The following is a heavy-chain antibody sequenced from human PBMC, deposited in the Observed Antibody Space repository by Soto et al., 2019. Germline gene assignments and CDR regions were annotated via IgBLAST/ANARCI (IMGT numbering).Heavy chain of an antibody. J-gene: IGHJ4*02. V-gene: IGHV3-23*01. CDR2: ISGSGGST. D-gene: IGHD3-22*01. CDR3: AKLPRYSSGYDPPFDY. CDR1: GFTFSSYA. Sequence: HPXGSLILSCSASGFTFSSYAMSWVRQAPGKGLEWVSAISGSGGSTYYADSVKGRFTISRDNSKNTLYLQMNSLRAEDTAVYYCAKLPRYSSGYDPPFDYWGQGTLVTVSS.